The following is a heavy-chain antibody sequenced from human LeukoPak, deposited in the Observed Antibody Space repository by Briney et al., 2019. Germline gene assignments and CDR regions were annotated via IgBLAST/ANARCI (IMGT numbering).Heavy chain of an antibody. CDR1: GYSISSGYY. Sequence: SETLSLTCTVSGYSISSGYYWGWIRQPPGKGLEWIGSIYHSGSTYYNPSLKSRVTISVDTSKNQFSLKLSSVTAADTAVYYCARDRRSGSYYSFYDYWGQGTLVTVSS. V-gene: IGHV4-38-2*02. CDR2: IYHSGST. CDR3: ARDRRSGSYYSFYDY. J-gene: IGHJ4*02. D-gene: IGHD1-26*01.